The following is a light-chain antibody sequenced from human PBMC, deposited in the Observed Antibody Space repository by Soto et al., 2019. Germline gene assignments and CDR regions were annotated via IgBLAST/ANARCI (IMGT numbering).Light chain of an antibody. CDR1: QSVSSSY. Sequence: IVLTHSPSTLSSSPPQRSTISCRASQSVSSSYLAWYQQKPGQAPRLLIYGASSRATGIPDRFSGSGSGTDFTLTISRLEPEDFAVYYCQQYGSTSSTFGQGTRLE. J-gene: IGKJ5*01. CDR3: QQYGSTSST. V-gene: IGKV3-20*01. CDR2: GAS.